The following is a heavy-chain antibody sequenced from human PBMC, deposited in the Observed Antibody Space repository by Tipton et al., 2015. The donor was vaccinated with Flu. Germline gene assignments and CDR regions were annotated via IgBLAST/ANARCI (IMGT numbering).Heavy chain of an antibody. V-gene: IGHV4-38-2*02. CDR1: GYSISSGFY. Sequence: TLSLTCTVSGYSISSGFYWGWIRQPPGKGLEWIGNIYHSGSTFYNPSLKSRVTISVDTSKNQFSLKLSSVTAADTAVYYCARGGRREQLALDYWGQGTLVTVSS. CDR2: IYHSGST. D-gene: IGHD6-6*01. CDR3: ARGGRREQLALDY. J-gene: IGHJ4*02.